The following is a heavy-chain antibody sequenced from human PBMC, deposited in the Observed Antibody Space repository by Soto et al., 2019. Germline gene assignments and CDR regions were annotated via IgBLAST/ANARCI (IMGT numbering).Heavy chain of an antibody. D-gene: IGHD6-6*01. V-gene: IGHV2-26*01. CDR1: GFSLSNARMG. Sequence: QVTLKESGPVLVKPTETLTLTCTVSGFSLSNARMGVSWIRQPPGKALEWLAHIFSNDEKSYSTSLKSRLTISKDTSKSQVVLTMTNMDPVDTATYYCARTLTGSSIAARPYRFDPWGQGTLVTVSS. J-gene: IGHJ5*02. CDR3: ARTLTGSSIAARPYRFDP. CDR2: IFSNDEK.